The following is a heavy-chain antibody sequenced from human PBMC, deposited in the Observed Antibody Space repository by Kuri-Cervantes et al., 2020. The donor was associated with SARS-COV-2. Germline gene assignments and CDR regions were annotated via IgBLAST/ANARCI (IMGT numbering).Heavy chain of an antibody. Sequence: GESLKISCAASGFTFSSYSMNWVRQAPGKGLEWVSYISSSSSTICYADSVKGRFTISRDNAKNSLYLQMNSLRAEDTAVYYCAREGGYWDYYYYYYMDVWGKGTTVTVSS. D-gene: IGHD3-22*01. CDR1: GFTFSSYS. CDR3: AREGGYWDYYYYYYMDV. J-gene: IGHJ6*03. V-gene: IGHV3-48*01. CDR2: ISSSSSTI.